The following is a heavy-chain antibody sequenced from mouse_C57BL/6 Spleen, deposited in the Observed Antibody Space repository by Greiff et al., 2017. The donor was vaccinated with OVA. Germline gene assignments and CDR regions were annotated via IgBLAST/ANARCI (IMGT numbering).Heavy chain of an antibody. CDR3: ARGDYYGSSYLFDY. CDR1: GYSFTGYY. V-gene: IGHV1-42*01. Sequence: VQLKESGPELVKPGASVKISCKASGYSFTGYYMNWVKQSPEKSLEWIGEINPSTGGTTYNQKFKAKATLTVDKSSSTAYMQLKSLTSEDSAVYYCARGDYYGSSYLFDYWGQGTTLTVSS. CDR2: INPSTGGT. J-gene: IGHJ2*01. D-gene: IGHD1-1*01.